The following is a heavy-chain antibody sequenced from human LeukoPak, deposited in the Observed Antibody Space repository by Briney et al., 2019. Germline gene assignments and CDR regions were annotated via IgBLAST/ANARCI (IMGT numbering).Heavy chain of an antibody. CDR2: ISSNSGSI. V-gene: IGHV3-9*01. D-gene: IGHD3-22*01. J-gene: IGHJ4*02. CDR1: GFTFDDYA. Sequence: PGRSLRLSCAASGFTFDDYAMHWVRQAPGKGLEWVSGISSNSGSIGYADSVKGRFTISRDNAKNSLYLQMNSLRAEDTALYYCAKDPNYYDSSGYFDYWGQGTLVTVSS. CDR3: AKDPNYYDSSGYFDY.